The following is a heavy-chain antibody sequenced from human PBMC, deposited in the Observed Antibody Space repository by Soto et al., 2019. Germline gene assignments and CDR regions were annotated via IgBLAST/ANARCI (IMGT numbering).Heavy chain of an antibody. V-gene: IGHV1-18*01. Sequence: ASVKVSCKASGYTFTSYGISWVRQAPGQGLEWMGWISAYNGNTNYAQKLQGRVTMTTDTSTSTAYMELRSLRSDDTAVYYCATDFWSGYYTGGYDYWGQGTLVTVSS. D-gene: IGHD3-3*01. CDR3: ATDFWSGYYTGGYDY. CDR1: GYTFTSYG. J-gene: IGHJ4*02. CDR2: ISAYNGNT.